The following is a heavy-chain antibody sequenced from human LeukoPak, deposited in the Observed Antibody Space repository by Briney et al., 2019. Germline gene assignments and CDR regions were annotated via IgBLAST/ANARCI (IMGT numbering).Heavy chain of an antibody. CDR2: IYHSGST. J-gene: IGHJ5*02. V-gene: IGHV4-30-2*01. D-gene: IGHD3-22*01. CDR3: ARSGAAYYDSSAWFDP. Sequence: SETLSLTCAVSGGSISSGGYSWSWIRQPPGKGLEWIGYIYHSGSTYYNPSLKSRVTISVDRSKNQFSLKLCSVTAADTAVYYCARSGAAYYDSSAWFDPWGQGTLVTVSS. CDR1: GGSISSGGYS.